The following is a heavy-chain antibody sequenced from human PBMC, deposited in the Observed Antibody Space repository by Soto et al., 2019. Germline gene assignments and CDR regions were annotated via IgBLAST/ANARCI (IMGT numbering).Heavy chain of an antibody. CDR1: GFTFSSYG. CDR2: ISYDGSNK. CDR3: AKAGQPSLLSCFDY. D-gene: IGHD3-10*01. Sequence: VGSLRLSCAASGFTFSSYGMHWVRQAPGKGLEWVAVISYDGSNKYYADSVKGRFTISRDNSKNTLYLQMNSLRAEDTAVYYCAKAGQPSLLSCFDYWGQGTLVTVSS. J-gene: IGHJ4*02. V-gene: IGHV3-30*18.